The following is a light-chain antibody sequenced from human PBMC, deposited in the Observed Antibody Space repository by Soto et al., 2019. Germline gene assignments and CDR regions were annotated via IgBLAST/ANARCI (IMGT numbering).Light chain of an antibody. V-gene: IGKV1-9*01. CDR3: QQTRSYPST. CDR1: QDINSY. J-gene: IGKJ4*01. Sequence: IQLTQSPSSLSASIGDRVTITCRACQDINSYLAWYQQKPGKAPNLLIYEASILQRGVPSRFSGSISGTDFTLTISSLQAEDFATYYCQQTRSYPSTFGGGTKVDIK. CDR2: EAS.